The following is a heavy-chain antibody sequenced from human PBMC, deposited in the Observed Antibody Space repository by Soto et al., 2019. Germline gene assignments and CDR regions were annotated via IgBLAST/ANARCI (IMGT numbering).Heavy chain of an antibody. Sequence: QVQLQQWGAGLLKPAETLSLTCAVYGGSFSGYYWTWIRQPPGKGLEWIGEINQSGFTNYNPSIESRVTMSVDTSRNQFSLRLRSVTAADTAVYYCARFPFARSSWTNPRYFDYWGQGTLVTVSS. D-gene: IGHD6-13*01. CDR3: ARFPFARSSWTNPRYFDY. V-gene: IGHV4-34*01. J-gene: IGHJ4*02. CDR2: INQSGFT. CDR1: GGSFSGYY.